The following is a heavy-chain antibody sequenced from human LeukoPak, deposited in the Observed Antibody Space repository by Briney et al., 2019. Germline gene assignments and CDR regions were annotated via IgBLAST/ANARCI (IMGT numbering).Heavy chain of an antibody. Sequence: GGSLRLSCAASGFSSSSYGMLWVRQAPGKGLEWVAVIWYDGSNKYYADSVKGRFTISRDNSKNTLYLQMNSLRAEDTAVYYCARGGPEWPLDYWGQGILVTVSS. CDR2: IWYDGSNK. D-gene: IGHD3-3*01. CDR3: ARGGPEWPLDY. V-gene: IGHV3-33*01. CDR1: GFSSSSYG. J-gene: IGHJ4*02.